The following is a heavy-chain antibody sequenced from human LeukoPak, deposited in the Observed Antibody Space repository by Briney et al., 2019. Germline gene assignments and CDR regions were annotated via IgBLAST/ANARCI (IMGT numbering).Heavy chain of an antibody. V-gene: IGHV1-18*01. D-gene: IGHD1-26*01. J-gene: IGHJ5*02. CDR2: ISAYNGNT. CDR1: GYTFTSFG. CDR3: ARDRSGGYYDWFDP. Sequence: ASVKVSCKASGYTFTSFGIIWVRQAPGQGLEWMGWISAYNGNTNYAQNLQGRVTMTTDTSTSTAYMELRSLRSDDTAVYYCARDRSGGYYDWFDPWGLGTLVTVSS.